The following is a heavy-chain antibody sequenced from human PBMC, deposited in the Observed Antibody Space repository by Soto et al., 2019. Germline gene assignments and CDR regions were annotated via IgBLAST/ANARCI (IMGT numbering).Heavy chain of an antibody. V-gene: IGHV6-1*01. CDR1: GDRVSSYTAS. D-gene: IGHD3-16*01. CDR3: LAVTLFRCMDV. J-gene: IGHJ6*02. CDR2: TYYKSKWNN. Sequence: TDTLTCAICGDRVSSYTASWIWIKQSPSRGLEGLGRTYYKSKWNNDYALSVKSRITIHPDTSQNQFSLDLDSVTPEDTSVYYCLAVTLFRCMDVWDQRIPVTVSS.